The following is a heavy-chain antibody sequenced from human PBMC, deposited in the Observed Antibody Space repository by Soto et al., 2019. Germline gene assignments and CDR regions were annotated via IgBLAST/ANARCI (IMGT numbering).Heavy chain of an antibody. CDR2: INAGNGNT. D-gene: IGHD1-1*01. CDR1: GYTFTSYA. V-gene: IGHV1-3*01. Sequence: ASVKVSCKASGYTFTSYAMHWVRQAPGQGLEWMGWINAGNGNTKYSQKYQDRDTITRDTSASTVYMELSSLRSEDTAVYYCATGARRGFWGQGTLVTVSS. J-gene: IGHJ4*02. CDR3: ATGARRGF.